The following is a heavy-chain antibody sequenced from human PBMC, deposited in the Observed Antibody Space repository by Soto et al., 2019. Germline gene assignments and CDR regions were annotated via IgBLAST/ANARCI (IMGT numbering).Heavy chain of an antibody. V-gene: IGHV4-59*01. Sequence: PSETLSLTCTLSAGSISSYYWSWIRQPPGRGLEWIGYIYYSGSTNYNPSLKSRVTISVDTSKNQFSLKLSSVTAADTAVYSCAGAARGSDGAYYCYYCMNGWDRGPRVAVSS. D-gene: IGHD1-26*01. J-gene: IGHJ6*04. CDR1: AGSISSYY. CDR2: IYYSGST. CDR3: AGAARGSDGAYYCYYCMNG.